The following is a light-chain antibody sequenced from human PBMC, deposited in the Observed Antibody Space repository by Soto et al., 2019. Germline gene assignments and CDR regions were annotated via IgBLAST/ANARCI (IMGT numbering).Light chain of an antibody. CDR2: DVS. CDR3: SSYTSSHTVV. Sequence: QSALTQPASVSGSPGQSITISCIGTSSDVGRYNYVSWYRQHPAKAPKLIIYDVSFRPSGVSDRFSGSKSANTASLTISGLQAEDEADYYCSSYTSSHTVVFGGGTNLTVL. CDR1: SSDVGRYNY. J-gene: IGLJ2*01. V-gene: IGLV2-14*01.